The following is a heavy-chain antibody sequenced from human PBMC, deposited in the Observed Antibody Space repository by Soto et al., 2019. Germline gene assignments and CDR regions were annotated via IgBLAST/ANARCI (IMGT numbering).Heavy chain of an antibody. J-gene: IGHJ6*02. D-gene: IGHD4-4*01. Sequence: EVQQVESGGGLVQPGGSLRLSCAASGFTFSNYWMHWIRQAPGKGLVWVSRIAYDESTTTYADSVKGRFTISRDNAKNTLYLQMNSLRAEDTAVYYCAKVRVKDYYYYAMDVWGQGTTVTVSS. CDR1: GFTFSNYW. CDR3: AKVRVKDYYYYAMDV. CDR2: IAYDESTT. V-gene: IGHV3-74*01.